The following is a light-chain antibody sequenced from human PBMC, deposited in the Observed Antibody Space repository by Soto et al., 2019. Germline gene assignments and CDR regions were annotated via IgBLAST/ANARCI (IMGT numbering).Light chain of an antibody. CDR1: QDIINH. V-gene: IGKV1-27*01. Sequence: DIQMTQSPSSLSASVGDTVTITCRASQDIINHLAWYQQRPGKVPNLLIYGASTLHSGVPSRFRGSGSGTHLPLTISSLQHEDVATYYCQNYHLALGTFGQGTRLAIK. J-gene: IGKJ5*01. CDR3: QNYHLALGT. CDR2: GAS.